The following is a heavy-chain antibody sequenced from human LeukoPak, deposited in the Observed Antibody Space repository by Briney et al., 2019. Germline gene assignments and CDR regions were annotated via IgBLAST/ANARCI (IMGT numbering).Heavy chain of an antibody. D-gene: IGHD3-3*01. J-gene: IGHJ4*02. Sequence: ASVKVSCKVSGYTLTELSMHWVRQAPGKGLEWMGGFDPEDGETIYAQKFQGRVTMTEDTSTDTAYKELSSLRSEDTAVYYCATGRTKRATYYDFWSGHYFDYWGQGTLVTVSS. CDR1: GYTLTELS. CDR3: ATGRTKRATYYDFWSGHYFDY. CDR2: FDPEDGET. V-gene: IGHV1-24*01.